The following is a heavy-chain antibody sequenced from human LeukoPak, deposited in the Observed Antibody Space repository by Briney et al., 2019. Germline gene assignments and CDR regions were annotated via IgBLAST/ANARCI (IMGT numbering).Heavy chain of an antibody. CDR1: GGTFSSYA. V-gene: IGHV1-46*01. J-gene: IGHJ4*02. CDR3: ARDSSRDIVGADGLDY. Sequence: ASVKVSCKASGGTFSSYAISWVRQAPGQGLEWMGIINPSGGSTSYAQKFQGRVTMTRDMSTSTVYMELSSLRSEDTAVYYCARDSSRDIVGADGLDYWGQGTLVTVSS. D-gene: IGHD1-26*01. CDR2: INPSGGST.